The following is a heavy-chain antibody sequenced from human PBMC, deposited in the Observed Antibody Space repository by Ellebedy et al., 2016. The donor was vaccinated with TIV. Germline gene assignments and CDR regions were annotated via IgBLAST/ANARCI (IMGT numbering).Heavy chain of an antibody. V-gene: IGHV4-59*01. Sequence: MPSETLSLTCTVSGGSISSYYWSWIRQPPGKGLEWIGYIYYSGSTNYNPSLKSRVTIAVDTSKKQIALKLSSVTAADTAVYYCAKLYPAHQEMSSGSYYDYWGQGTLVTVSS. CDR3: AKLYPAHQEMSSGSYYDY. CDR1: GGSISSYY. D-gene: IGHD1-26*01. CDR2: IYYSGST. J-gene: IGHJ4*02.